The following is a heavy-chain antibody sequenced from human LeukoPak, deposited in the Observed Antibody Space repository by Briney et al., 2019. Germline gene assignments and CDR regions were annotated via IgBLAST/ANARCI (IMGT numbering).Heavy chain of an antibody. CDR1: GFTFSSYA. V-gene: IGHV3-23*01. Sequence: GGSLRLSCAASGFTFSSYAMSRVRQAPGKGLEWVSAISGSGGSTYYADSVKGRFTISRDNSKNTLYLQMNSLRAEDTAVYYCAKDLGYYGSITYFDYWGQGTLVTVSS. D-gene: IGHD3-10*01. CDR2: ISGSGGST. CDR3: AKDLGYYGSITYFDY. J-gene: IGHJ4*02.